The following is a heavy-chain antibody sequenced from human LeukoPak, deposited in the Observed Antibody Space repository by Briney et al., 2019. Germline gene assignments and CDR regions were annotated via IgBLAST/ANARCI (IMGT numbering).Heavy chain of an antibody. CDR3: ALGSAYYDSSGSYYELLALDY. CDR1: GGTFSSYA. D-gene: IGHD3-22*01. V-gene: IGHV1-69*04. J-gene: IGHJ4*02. CDR2: IIPILGIA. Sequence: GASVKVSCKASGGTFSSYAISWVRQAPGQGLEWMGMIIPILGIANYAQKVQGRVTITADKAKTTAYMELSSLRPEDTAVCECALGSAYYDSSGSYYELLALDYWGQGTLVTVSS.